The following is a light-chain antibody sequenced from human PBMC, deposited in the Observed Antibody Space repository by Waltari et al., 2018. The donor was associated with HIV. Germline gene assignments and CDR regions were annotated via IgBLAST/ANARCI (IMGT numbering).Light chain of an antibody. CDR2: SNN. CDR1: SSNIGSNT. Sequence: QSVLTQPPSAPGTPGQRVAISCSGSSSNIGSNTITWYQQLSGTAPKLLINSNNQRPSGVPDRFSGSKSGTSGSLAISGLQSEDEADYYCAAWDDNRNAVVFGGGTKLTVL. J-gene: IGLJ2*01. CDR3: AAWDDNRNAVV. V-gene: IGLV1-44*01.